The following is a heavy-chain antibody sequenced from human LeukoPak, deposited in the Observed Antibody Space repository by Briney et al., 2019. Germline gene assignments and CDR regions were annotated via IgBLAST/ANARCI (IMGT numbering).Heavy chain of an antibody. CDR1: GFTFRSHA. J-gene: IGHJ4*02. V-gene: IGHV3-30-3*01. CDR2: ISWDGNIQ. D-gene: IGHD5-12*01. Sequence: GGSLRLSCAASGFTFRSHAIHWVRQAPGKGLEWVAFISWDGNIQYYAESVKGRFTLSRDNSKNTVYLQMNSLRFEDTAVYHCARGSRYSGYDYASEPIAGYWGQGTLVTVSS. CDR3: ARGSRYSGYDYASEPIAGY.